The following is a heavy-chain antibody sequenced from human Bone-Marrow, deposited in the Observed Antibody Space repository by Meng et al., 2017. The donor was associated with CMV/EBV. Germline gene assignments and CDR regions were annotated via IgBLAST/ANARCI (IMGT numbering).Heavy chain of an antibody. CDR3: ARAGYCSSTSCYGHGMDV. J-gene: IGHJ6*02. Sequence: SETLSLTCTVSGGSISSYYRSWVRQPPGKGLEWIGYIYYSGSTNYNPSLKSRVTMSVDKSKNQFSLKLSSVTAADTAVYYCARAGYCSSTSCYGHGMDVWGQGTTVTVSS. CDR1: GGSISSYY. V-gene: IGHV4-59*12. CDR2: IYYSGST. D-gene: IGHD2-2*01.